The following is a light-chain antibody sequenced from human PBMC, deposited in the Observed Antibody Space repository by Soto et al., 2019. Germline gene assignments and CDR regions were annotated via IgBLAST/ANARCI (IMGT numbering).Light chain of an antibody. V-gene: IGLV2-14*01. Sequence: QSVLTQPASVSGSPGQSITISCTGTSSDVGGYNYVSWYQQHPGKAPKVMIFEVSNRPSGISNRISASKSGNTASLTISGLQAEDEADYYCSSYTSSSFYVFGTGTKLTVL. CDR3: SSYTSSSFYV. CDR1: SSDVGGYNY. CDR2: EVS. J-gene: IGLJ1*01.